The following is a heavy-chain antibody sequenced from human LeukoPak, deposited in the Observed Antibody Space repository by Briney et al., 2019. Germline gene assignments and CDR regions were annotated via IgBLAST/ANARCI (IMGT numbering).Heavy chain of an antibody. J-gene: IGHJ4*02. CDR1: GFTFSSYS. Sequence: GGSLRLSCAASGFTFSSYSMNWVRQAPGKGLEWVPYISSSSSTIYYADSVKGRFTISRDNAKNSLYLQMNSLRAEDTAVYYCARAPWFGERYFDYWGQGTLVTVSS. D-gene: IGHD3-10*01. CDR2: ISSSSSTI. CDR3: ARAPWFGERYFDY. V-gene: IGHV3-48*01.